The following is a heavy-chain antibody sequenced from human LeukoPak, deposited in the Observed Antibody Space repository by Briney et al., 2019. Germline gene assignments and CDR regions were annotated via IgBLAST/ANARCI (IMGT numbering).Heavy chain of an antibody. Sequence: GGSLRLSCAASGFTFSDFWMHWVRQAPGKGLVWVSRINSGGTVTNYADSVKGRFTISRDNSKNTLYLQMNSLRAEDTAVYYCARDGVHDSSGYYHYWGQGTLVTVSS. D-gene: IGHD3-22*01. CDR1: GFTFSDFW. V-gene: IGHV3-74*01. CDR3: ARDGVHDSSGYYHY. CDR2: INSGGTVT. J-gene: IGHJ4*02.